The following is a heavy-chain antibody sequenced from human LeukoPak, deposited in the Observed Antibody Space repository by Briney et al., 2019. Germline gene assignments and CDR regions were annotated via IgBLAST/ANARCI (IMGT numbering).Heavy chain of an antibody. D-gene: IGHD6-13*01. V-gene: IGHV3-9*01. CDR1: GFTFDNYA. CDR3: AKSYSSSLGHFQH. J-gene: IGHJ1*01. Sequence: PGGSLRLSCAASGFTFDNYAMHWVRQAPGRGLEWVSGISWNSDSIGYADSVKGRFTISRDNAKNSLYLQMNSLRAEDTALYYCAKSYSSSLGHFQHWGQGTLVTVSS. CDR2: ISWNSDSI.